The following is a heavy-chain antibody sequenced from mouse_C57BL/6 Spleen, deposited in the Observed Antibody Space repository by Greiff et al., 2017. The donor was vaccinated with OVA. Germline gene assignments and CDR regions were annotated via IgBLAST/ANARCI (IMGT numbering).Heavy chain of an antibody. D-gene: IGHD2-3*01. Sequence: EVHLVESGGGLVQPGGSLSLSCAASGFTFTDYYMSWVRQPPGKALEWLGFIRNKANGYTTEYSASVKGRFTISRDNSQSILYLQMNALRAEDSATYYCARYGRLLPLDYWGQGTTLTVSS. CDR3: ARYGRLLPLDY. J-gene: IGHJ2*01. V-gene: IGHV7-3*01. CDR1: GFTFTDYY. CDR2: IRNKANGYTT.